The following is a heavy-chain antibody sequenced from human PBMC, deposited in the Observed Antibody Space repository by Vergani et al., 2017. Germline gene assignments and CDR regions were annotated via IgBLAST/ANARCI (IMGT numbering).Heavy chain of an antibody. CDR3: AKDSIVVVITLTLAY. V-gene: IGHV3-23*01. Sequence: EVQLLESGGGLVQPGGSLILSCAASGFTFSSYAMSWVRQAPGKGLEWVSAISGSGGSTYYADSVKGRFTISRDNSKNTRYLQMNSLRAEDTAVYYCAKDSIVVVITLTLAYWDQGTLVTVSS. D-gene: IGHD3-22*01. CDR2: ISGSGGST. CDR1: GFTFSSYA. J-gene: IGHJ4*02.